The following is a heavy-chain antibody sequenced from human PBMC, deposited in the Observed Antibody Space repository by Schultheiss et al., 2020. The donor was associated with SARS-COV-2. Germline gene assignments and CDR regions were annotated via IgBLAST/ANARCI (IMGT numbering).Heavy chain of an antibody. J-gene: IGHJ4*02. Sequence: GGSLRLSCAASGFTFSSYWMSWVRQAPGKGLEWVSRINSDGSSTSYADSVKGRFTISRDNAKNSLYLQMNSLRAEDTAVYYCARPGPTIGVVDYWGQGTLVTVSS. D-gene: IGHD5-12*01. CDR1: GFTFSSYW. V-gene: IGHV3-74*01. CDR2: INSDGSST. CDR3: ARPGPTIGVVDY.